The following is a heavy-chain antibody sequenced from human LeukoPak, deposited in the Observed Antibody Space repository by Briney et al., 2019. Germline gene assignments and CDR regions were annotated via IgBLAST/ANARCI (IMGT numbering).Heavy chain of an antibody. CDR3: ARHRDTIPADYYYGMDV. J-gene: IGHJ6*02. CDR2: IGPSDFYT. V-gene: IGHV5-10-1*01. CDR1: GYTFTNYW. D-gene: IGHD3-10*01. Sequence: KRGESLKISCKGSGYTFTNYWISWVRQMPGKGLEWMGRIGPSDFYTNYSPSFRGHVTISADKSISSACLQWSSLKASDTAMYYCARHRDTIPADYYYGMDVWGQGTTVTVSS.